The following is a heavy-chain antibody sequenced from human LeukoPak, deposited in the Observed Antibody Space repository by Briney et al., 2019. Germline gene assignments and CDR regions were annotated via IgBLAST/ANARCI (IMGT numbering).Heavy chain of an antibody. J-gene: IGHJ4*02. Sequence: PSETLSLTCTVSGGAISSSSYYWGWIRQPPGKGLEWIRSIYYSGSTYYNPSLKSRVTISVDTSKNQFSLKLSSVTAADTAVYYGAKVDTAMVDWGQGTLVTVSS. V-gene: IGHV4-39*01. CDR1: GGAISSSSYY. D-gene: IGHD5-18*01. CDR2: IYYSGST. CDR3: AKVDTAMVD.